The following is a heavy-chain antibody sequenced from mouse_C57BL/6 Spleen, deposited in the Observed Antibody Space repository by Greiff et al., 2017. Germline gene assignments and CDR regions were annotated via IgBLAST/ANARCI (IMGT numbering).Heavy chain of an antibody. V-gene: IGHV10-1*01. CDR2: IRSKSNNYAT. Sequence: EVQGVESGGGLVQPKGSLKLSCAASGFSFNTYAMNWVRQAPGKGLEWVARIRSKSNNYATYYADSVKDRFTISRDDSESMLYLQMNNLKTEDTAMYYCVREDYYGSRGAMDYWGQGTSVTVSS. J-gene: IGHJ4*01. D-gene: IGHD1-1*01. CDR3: VREDYYGSRGAMDY. CDR1: GFSFNTYA.